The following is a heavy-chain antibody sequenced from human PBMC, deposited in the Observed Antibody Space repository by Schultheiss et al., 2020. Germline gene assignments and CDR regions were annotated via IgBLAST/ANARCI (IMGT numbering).Heavy chain of an antibody. D-gene: IGHD6-6*01. CDR3: VRERDSSSADLYNWFDP. CDR1: GFTFRRYW. Sequence: GGSLRLSCAASGFTFRRYWMHWVRQAPGKGLVWVSRINSDGSRTSYADSVEGRFTISRDNVKNTVYLQMNSLRGEDTAVYYCVRERDSSSADLYNWFDPWGQGTLVTVSS. CDR2: INSDGSRT. J-gene: IGHJ5*02. V-gene: IGHV3-74*01.